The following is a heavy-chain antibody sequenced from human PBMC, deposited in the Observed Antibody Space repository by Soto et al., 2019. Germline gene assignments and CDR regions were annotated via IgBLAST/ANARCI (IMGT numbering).Heavy chain of an antibody. CDR2: VSPYNGDT. Sequence: QVQLVQSGAEVKKPGASVKVSCKASGYTFTTYGINWVRQAPGQGLEWMGWVSPYNGDTTYAQKGQVRVTMTTDTSTTTAYLELRSLRSDDTAVYYCAREVGHMDVWGQGTTVTVSS. CDR3: AREVGHMDV. V-gene: IGHV1-18*04. D-gene: IGHD2-2*01. J-gene: IGHJ6*02. CDR1: GYTFTTYG.